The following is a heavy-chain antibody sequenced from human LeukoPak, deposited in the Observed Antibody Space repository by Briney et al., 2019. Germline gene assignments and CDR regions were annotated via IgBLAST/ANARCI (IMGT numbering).Heavy chain of an antibody. CDR2: MNPNSGNT. CDR1: GYTFTSYD. CDR3: ARGLFARLRSSYYYYYMDV. D-gene: IGHD4-17*01. V-gene: IGHV1-8*01. J-gene: IGHJ6*03. Sequence: ASVKVSCKASGYTFTSYDINWVRQATGQGPEWMGWMNPNSGNTGYAQKFQGRVTMTRNTSISTAYMELSSLRSEDTAVYYCARGLFARLRSSYYYYYMDVWGKGTTVTVSS.